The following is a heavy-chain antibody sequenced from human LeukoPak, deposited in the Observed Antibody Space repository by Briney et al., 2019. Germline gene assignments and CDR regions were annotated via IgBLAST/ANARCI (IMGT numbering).Heavy chain of an antibody. D-gene: IGHD2-21*02. CDR1: GYTFTSYG. Sequence: ASVKVSCKASGYTFTSYGISWVRQAPGQGLEWMGWISAYNGNTNYAQKLQGRVTMTTDTSTSTAYMELRSLRSDDTAVYYCARSPFVVVTAPHDYWGQGTLVTVSP. V-gene: IGHV1-18*01. J-gene: IGHJ4*02. CDR2: ISAYNGNT. CDR3: ARSPFVVVTAPHDY.